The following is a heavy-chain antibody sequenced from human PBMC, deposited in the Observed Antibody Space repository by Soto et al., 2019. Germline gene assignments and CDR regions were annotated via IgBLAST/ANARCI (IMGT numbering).Heavy chain of an antibody. D-gene: IGHD3-22*01. CDR3: ATYSSYYYDSSGYYYDSYYYGMDV. CDR2: IIPIFGTA. V-gene: IGHV1-69*13. Sequence: SVKVSCKASGGTFSSYAISWVRQAPGQGLEWMGGIIPIFGTANYAQKFQGRVTITADESTSTAYMELSSLRSEDTDVYYCATYSSYYYDSSGYYYDSYYYGMDVWGQGTTVTVSS. J-gene: IGHJ6*02. CDR1: GGTFSSYA.